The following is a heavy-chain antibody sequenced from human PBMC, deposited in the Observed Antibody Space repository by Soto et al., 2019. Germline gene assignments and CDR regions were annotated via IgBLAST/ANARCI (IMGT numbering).Heavy chain of an antibody. V-gene: IGHV3-23*01. D-gene: IGHD4-4*01. CDR2: ISGSGGST. CDR1: GFTFSSYA. Sequence: GGSLRLSCAASGFTFSSYAMSWVRQAPGKGLEWVSAISGSGGSTYYADSVKGRFTISRDNSKNTLYLQMNSLRAEDTAVYYCATLPYDDYRNHLATPHRGQGTLVTLSS. CDR3: ATLPYDDYRNHLATPH. J-gene: IGHJ4*02.